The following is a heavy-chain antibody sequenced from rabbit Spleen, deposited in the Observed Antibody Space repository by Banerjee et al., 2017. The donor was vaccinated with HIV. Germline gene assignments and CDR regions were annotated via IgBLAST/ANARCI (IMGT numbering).Heavy chain of an antibody. D-gene: IGHD8-1*01. J-gene: IGHJ6*01. CDR1: GFSFSYNDY. CDR3: ARDTGTSFSTYGMDL. Sequence: QSLEESGGDLVKPGASLTLTCTASGFSFSYNDYMCWVRQPPGKGPEWIACIGAGVSYTTYYATWAKGRFTISKTSSTTVTLQMTSLIAADTATYFCARDTGTSFSTYGMDLWGPGTLVTVS. V-gene: IGHV1S40*01. CDR2: IGAGVSYTT.